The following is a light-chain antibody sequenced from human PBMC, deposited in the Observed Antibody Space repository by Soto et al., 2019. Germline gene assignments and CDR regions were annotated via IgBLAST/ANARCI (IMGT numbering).Light chain of an antibody. V-gene: IGLV2-14*03. CDR1: SSDVGGFNY. J-gene: IGLJ1*01. CDR3: NTYQGSRTYV. CDR2: DVT. Sequence: QSVLTQPASVSGSPGQSITISCTGTSSDVGGFNYVSWYQQHPGKAPKLMIYDVTNRPSGVSYRFSGSKSGNTASLTISELQAEDVAHYFCNTYQGSRTYVLVTGTKVTVL.